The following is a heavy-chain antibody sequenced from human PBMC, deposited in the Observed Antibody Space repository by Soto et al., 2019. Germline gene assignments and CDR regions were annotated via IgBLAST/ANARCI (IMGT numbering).Heavy chain of an antibody. J-gene: IGHJ4*02. Sequence: EVQLVESGGGLVQPGGSLRLSCAASGFTFSSYAMHWVRQAPGKGLEYVSAISSNGGSTYYANSVKGRFTICRDNSKNTLYLQMGSLRAEDMAVYYCARGVLGQYDYWGQGTLVTVSS. CDR1: GFTFSSYA. D-gene: IGHD2-8*02. V-gene: IGHV3-64*01. CDR2: ISSNGGST. CDR3: ARGVLGQYDY.